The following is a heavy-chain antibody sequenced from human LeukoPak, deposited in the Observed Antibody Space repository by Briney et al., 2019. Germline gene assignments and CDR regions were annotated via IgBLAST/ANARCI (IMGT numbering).Heavy chain of an antibody. D-gene: IGHD5-24*01. CDR1: GGTFSSYA. CDR3: ASFWLMATQLKDY. Sequence: SVKVSCKASGGTFSSYAISWVRQAPGQGLEWMGGIIPIFGTANYAQKFHGRVTITADESTSTAYMELSSLRSEDTAVYYCASFWLMATQLKDYWGQGTLVTVSS. CDR2: IIPIFGTA. V-gene: IGHV1-69*13. J-gene: IGHJ4*02.